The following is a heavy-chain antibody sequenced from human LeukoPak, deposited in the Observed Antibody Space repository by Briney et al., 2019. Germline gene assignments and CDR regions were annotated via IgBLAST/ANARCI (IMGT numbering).Heavy chain of an antibody. Sequence: PSQTLSLTCIVSGGSISSGDYYWSWIRQPPGKGLEWIGYIYYSGSTYYNPSLRSRVTISVDTSKNQFSLKLSSVTAADTAVYYCARAKRYCSGGRCYYYYGVDVWGKGTTVTVSS. D-gene: IGHD2-15*01. J-gene: IGHJ6*04. V-gene: IGHV4-30-4*01. CDR1: GGSISSGDYY. CDR2: IYYSGST. CDR3: ARAKRYCSGGRCYYYYGVDV.